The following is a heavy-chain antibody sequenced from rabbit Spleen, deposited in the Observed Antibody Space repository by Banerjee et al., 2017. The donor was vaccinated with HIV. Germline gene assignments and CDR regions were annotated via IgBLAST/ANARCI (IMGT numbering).Heavy chain of an antibody. V-gene: IGHV1S45*01. CDR3: ARDPSSSFSSYGMDL. J-gene: IGHJ6*01. CDR1: GLAFSGDSY. D-gene: IGHD1-1*01. CDR2: IDIGSSGVT. Sequence: QEQLEESGGDLVKPGASLTLTCKASGLAFSGDSYDSYICWVRQAPGKGLEWIACIDIGSSGVTYFASWAKGRFTISKTSSTTVTLQMTSLTAADTATYFCARDPSSSFSSYGMDLWGPGTLVTVS.